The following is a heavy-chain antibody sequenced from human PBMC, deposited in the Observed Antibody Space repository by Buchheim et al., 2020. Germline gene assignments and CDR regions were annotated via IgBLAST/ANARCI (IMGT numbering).Heavy chain of an antibody. J-gene: IGHJ6*02. CDR1: GYSFTSYW. CDR2: IDPSDSYT. Sequence: EVQLVQSGAEVKKPGESLRISCKGSGYSFTSYWISWVRQMPGKGLEWMGRIDPSDSYTNYSPSFQGHVTISADKSISTAYLQWSSLKASDTAMYYCARHPPFVWIFGVVIQYYYYGMDVWGQGTT. V-gene: IGHV5-10-1*01. D-gene: IGHD3-3*01. CDR3: ARHPPFVWIFGVVIQYYYYGMDV.